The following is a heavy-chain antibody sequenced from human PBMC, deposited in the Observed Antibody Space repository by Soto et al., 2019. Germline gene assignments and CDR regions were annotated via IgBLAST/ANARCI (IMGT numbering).Heavy chain of an antibody. CDR2: INHSGST. D-gene: IGHD3-22*01. CDR1: GGSFSGYY. CDR3: ARGRLYYYDSSGGDDY. J-gene: IGHJ4*02. V-gene: IGHV4-34*01. Sequence: QVQLQQWGAGLLKPSETLSLTCAVYGGSFSGYYWSWIRQPPGKGLEWIGEINHSGSTNYDPSLNSRVTISVDTSKNQCSLKRSSVTAADTAVYYCARGRLYYYDSSGGDDYWGQGTLVTVSS.